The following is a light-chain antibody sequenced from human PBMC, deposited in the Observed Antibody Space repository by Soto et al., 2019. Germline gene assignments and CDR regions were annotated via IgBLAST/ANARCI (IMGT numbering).Light chain of an antibody. V-gene: IGLV9-49*01. J-gene: IGLJ2*01. Sequence: QPVLTQPPSASASLGASVALTCTLSRGYSTYKVNWYQQRPGKGPRFVMRVGIGGIVESKGDGIPDRFSVLGSGLNRYLTIKNIQEEDESDYHCGADHGSGNNFVVVFGGGTKLTVL. CDR1: RGYSTYK. CDR3: GADHGSGNNFVVV. CDR2: VGIGGIVE.